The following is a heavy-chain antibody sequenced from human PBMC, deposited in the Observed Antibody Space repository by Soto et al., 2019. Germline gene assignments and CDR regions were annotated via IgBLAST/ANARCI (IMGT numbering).Heavy chain of an antibody. D-gene: IGHD6-13*01. V-gene: IGHV1-8*01. CDR3: ARGRYSSSWYSSHNWFEP. CDR2: MNPNSGNT. J-gene: IGHJ5*02. CDR1: GYTFTSYD. Sequence: ASVKVSFKASGYTFTSYDINWVRQATGQGLEWMGWMNPNSGNTGYAQKFQGRVTMTRNTSISTAYMELSSLRSEDTAVYYCARGRYSSSWYSSHNWFEPWGQGTLVTVSS.